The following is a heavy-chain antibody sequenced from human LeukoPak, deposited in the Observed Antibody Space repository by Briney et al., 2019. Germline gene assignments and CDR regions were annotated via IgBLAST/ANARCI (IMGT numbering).Heavy chain of an antibody. D-gene: IGHD3-10*01. CDR1: GGSFSSYY. CDR2: VYISGST. J-gene: IGHJ5*02. Sequence: SETLSLTCNVSGGSFSSYYLRWIRQPPRKGLEWVGYVYISGSTNYNPSLNSRVTISLDMSKNQFSLKLNSVTAADTAVYYCARYTACFGDLGYRWFAPWGQGTLVTVSS. V-gene: IGHV4-4*09. CDR3: ARYTACFGDLGYRWFAP.